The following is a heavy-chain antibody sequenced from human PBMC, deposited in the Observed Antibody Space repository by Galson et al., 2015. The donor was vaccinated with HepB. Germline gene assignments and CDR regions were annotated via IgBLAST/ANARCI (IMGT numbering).Heavy chain of an antibody. J-gene: IGHJ5*02. CDR2: VSYDGSNK. CDR3: AKDGGRGYTNGPNWFDP. CDR1: GFTFSSYG. D-gene: IGHD5-18*01. V-gene: IGHV3-30*18. Sequence: SLRLSCAASGFTFSSYGMHWVRQAPGKGLEWVAVVSYDGSNKYYAASVKGRFTISIDNSKNTLYRQMNGLGAEDTAIYYCAKDGGRGYTNGPNWFDPWGQGTLVTVSS.